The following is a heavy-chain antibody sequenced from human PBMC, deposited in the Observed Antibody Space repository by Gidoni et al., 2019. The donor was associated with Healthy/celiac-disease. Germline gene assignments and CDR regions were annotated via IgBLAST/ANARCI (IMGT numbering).Heavy chain of an antibody. D-gene: IGHD5-18*01. V-gene: IGHV4-39*01. CDR2: IYYSGST. J-gene: IGHJ4*02. CDR1: GGSISSSSYY. Sequence: QLQLQESGPGLVKPSETLSLTCTVSGGSISSSSYYWGWIRQPPGKGLEWIGSIYYSGSTYCNPSLKSRVTISVDTSKNQFSLKLSSVTAADTAVYYCATQTKDTAMVGVDYWGQGTLVTVSS. CDR3: ATQTKDTAMVGVDY.